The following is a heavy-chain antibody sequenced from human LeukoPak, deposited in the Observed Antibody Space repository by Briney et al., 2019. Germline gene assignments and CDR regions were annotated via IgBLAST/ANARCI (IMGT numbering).Heavy chain of an antibody. Sequence: GGSLRLSCAASGFTFSDYYMSRIRQAPGKGLEWVSYISSSGSTIYYADSVKGRFTISRDNAKNSLYLQMNSLRAEDTAVYYCATVGSSWYYYFDYWGQGTLVTVSS. V-gene: IGHV3-11*01. CDR2: ISSSGSTI. D-gene: IGHD6-13*01. CDR1: GFTFSDYY. CDR3: ATVGSSWYYYFDY. J-gene: IGHJ4*02.